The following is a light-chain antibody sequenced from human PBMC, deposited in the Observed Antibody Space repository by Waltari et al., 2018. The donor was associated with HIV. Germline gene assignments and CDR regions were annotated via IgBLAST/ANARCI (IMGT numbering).Light chain of an antibody. Sequence: DVQMAQSPSSVSASVGDRVTITCRASQGIKTLLAWYQHKPAEAPTLLIYGASRLQSGVPARFNGSGSGLDFTLTITNFQPEDSATYYCQQAISFPHTFGGGTRVDI. CDR2: GAS. J-gene: IGKJ4*01. V-gene: IGKV1-12*01. CDR3: QQAISFPHT. CDR1: QGIKTL.